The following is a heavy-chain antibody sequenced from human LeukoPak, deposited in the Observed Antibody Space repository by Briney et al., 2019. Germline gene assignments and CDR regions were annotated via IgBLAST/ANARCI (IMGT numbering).Heavy chain of an antibody. V-gene: IGHV6-1*01. CDR1: GDIVSSNSAA. Sequence: SQTLSLTCAISGDIVSSNSAAWNWIRQSPSRGLEWLGRTYYRSKWYNDYAVSVKSRITINPDTSKNQFSLQLNSVTPEDTAVYYCARAPYYYDSSGYHYYYYYGMDVWGKGTRVTVSS. CDR3: ARAPYYYDSSGYHYYYYYGMDV. CDR2: TYYRSKWYN. J-gene: IGHJ6*04. D-gene: IGHD3-22*01.